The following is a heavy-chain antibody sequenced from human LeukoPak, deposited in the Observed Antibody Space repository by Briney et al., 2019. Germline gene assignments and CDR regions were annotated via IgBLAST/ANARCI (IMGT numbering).Heavy chain of an antibody. CDR3: ARDRPTSSSSRDLDY. D-gene: IGHD6-13*01. CDR1: GYTFTSYY. Sequence: GASVKVSCKASGYTFTSYYMHWVRQAPGQGLKWMGIINPSGGSTSYAQKFQGRVTMTRDTSTSTVYMELSSLRSEDTAVYYCARDRPTSSSSRDLDYWGQGTLVTVSS. J-gene: IGHJ4*02. CDR2: INPSGGST. V-gene: IGHV1-46*01.